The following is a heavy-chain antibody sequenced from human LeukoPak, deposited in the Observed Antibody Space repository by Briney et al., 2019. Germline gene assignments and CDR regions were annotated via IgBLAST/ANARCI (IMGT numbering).Heavy chain of an antibody. J-gene: IGHJ3*01. CDR1: GDSISRSGW. CDR2: IYYSGRI. V-gene: IGHV4-28*05. D-gene: IGHD1-26*01. Sequence: SETLSLTCAVSGDSISRSGWWAWIRQPPGKGLEWLGNIYYSGRIYHNPSLQSRVIMSVDSSKNQFSLRLDSVTAADTAVYYCAKTRSGTYYGDSFDVWGQGKLVIVSS. CDR3: AKTRSGTYYGDSFDV.